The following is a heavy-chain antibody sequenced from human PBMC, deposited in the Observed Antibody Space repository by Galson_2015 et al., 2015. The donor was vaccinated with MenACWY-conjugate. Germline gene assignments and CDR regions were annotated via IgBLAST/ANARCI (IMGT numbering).Heavy chain of an antibody. V-gene: IGHV3-30*03. CDR3: ARVLSSGWTRQFDY. D-gene: IGHD6-19*01. CDR1: GFTFSHYG. Sequence: SLRLSCAASGFTFSHYGMHWVRQAPGKGLEWVTAISYDGNNKYYADSVKGRFTISRDNSKNTVSLQMNGLTTEDTAVYFCARVLSSGWTRQFDYWGQGTTVLVSS. J-gene: IGHJ4*02. CDR2: ISYDGNNK.